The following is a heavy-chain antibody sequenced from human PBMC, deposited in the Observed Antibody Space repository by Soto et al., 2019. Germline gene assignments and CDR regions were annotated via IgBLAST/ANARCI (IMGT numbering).Heavy chain of an antibody. V-gene: IGHV1-8*01. CDR3: ARGLEAVAGTYYYYGMDV. CDR2: MNPNSGNT. Sequence: QVQLVQSGAEVKKPGASVKVSCKASGYTFTSYDINWVRQATGQGLEWMGWMNPNSGNTGYAQKVQGRVTMTRNTSISTAYMGLGSVRSEDTAVYYCARGLEAVAGTYYYYGMDVWGQGTTVTVSS. D-gene: IGHD6-19*01. CDR1: GYTFTSYD. J-gene: IGHJ6*02.